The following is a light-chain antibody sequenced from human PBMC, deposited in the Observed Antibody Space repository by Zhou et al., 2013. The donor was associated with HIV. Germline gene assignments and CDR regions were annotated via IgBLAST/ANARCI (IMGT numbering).Light chain of an antibody. J-gene: IGKJ2*01. CDR1: QTIGTN. CDR2: GAS. CDR3: QQYNNWPRT. V-gene: IGKV3-15*01. Sequence: EIVMRQSAATLSVSPGERVTLSCRASQTIGTNLAWYQQKPGQSPRLLIYGASTRATAIPPRFSGSGSGTEFTLTISSLQSEDFAVYYCQQYNNWPRTFGQGTKLEIK.